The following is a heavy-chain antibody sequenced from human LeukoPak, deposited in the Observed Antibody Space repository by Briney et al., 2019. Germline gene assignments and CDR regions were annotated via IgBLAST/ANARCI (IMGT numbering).Heavy chain of an antibody. CDR3: ARDRHSGSYYEVHYFDY. D-gene: IGHD1-26*01. J-gene: IGHJ4*02. CDR2: ISSSSSYI. Sequence: GGSLRLSCAASGFTFSSYSMNWVRQAPGKGLEWVSSISSSSSYIYYADSVKGRFTISRDNAKNSLYLQMNSLRAEDTAVYYCARDRHSGSYYEVHYFDYWGQGTLVTVSS. CDR1: GFTFSSYS. V-gene: IGHV3-21*01.